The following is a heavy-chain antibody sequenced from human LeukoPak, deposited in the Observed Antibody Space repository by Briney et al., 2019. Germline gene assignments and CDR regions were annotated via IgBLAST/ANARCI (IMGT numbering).Heavy chain of an antibody. CDR1: GFTFSSHE. V-gene: IGHV3-48*03. CDR3: ARDRDIAMLRAGC. J-gene: IGHJ4*02. CDR2: ISSLGSTI. Sequence: PGGSLRLSCVGSGFTFSSHEMNWVRQAPGKGVEWFSYISSLGSTIFYADSVKGRFTISRDNAKNSLYLQMNSLRAEDTAVYYCARDRDIAMLRAGCWGQGTLVTVSS. D-gene: IGHD3-10*01.